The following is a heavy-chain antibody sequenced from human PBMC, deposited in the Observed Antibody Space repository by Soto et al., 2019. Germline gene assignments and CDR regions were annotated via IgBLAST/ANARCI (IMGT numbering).Heavy chain of an antibody. CDR2: IWYDGSKK. CDR1: GFTFSSFG. CDR3: ARDASYYSLWSGYYPSRNGMDV. D-gene: IGHD3-3*01. V-gene: IGHV3-33*01. J-gene: IGHJ6*02. Sequence: QVQVVESGGGVVQPGRSLRLSCAASGFTFSSFGMHWVRQAPGKGLEWVSLIWYDGSKKSYGDSVKGRFTISRDNFWNTVYLQMNSLRADDTAVYYCARDASYYSLWSGYYPSRNGMDVWGQGTTVTVSS.